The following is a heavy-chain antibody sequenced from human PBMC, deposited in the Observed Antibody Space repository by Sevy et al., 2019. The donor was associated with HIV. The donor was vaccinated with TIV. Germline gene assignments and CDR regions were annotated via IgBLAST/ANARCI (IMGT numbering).Heavy chain of an antibody. J-gene: IGHJ4*02. CDR3: APSSSWRYFDY. D-gene: IGHD6-13*01. CDR1: GFTFSDYY. CDR2: ISSSGSTI. Sequence: GGSLRLSCAASGFTFSDYYMSWIRQAPGKGLEWVSYISSSGSTIYYADSGKGRFTISRDNAKNSLYLQMNSLRAEDTAVYYCAPSSSWRYFDYWGQGTLVTVSS. V-gene: IGHV3-11*01.